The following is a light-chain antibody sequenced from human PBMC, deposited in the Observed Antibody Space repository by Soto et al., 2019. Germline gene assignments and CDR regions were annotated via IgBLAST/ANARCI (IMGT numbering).Light chain of an antibody. Sequence: EIVMTQSPATLSVSPGERATLSCRASQSVSSNFAWYQQKPGQAPRLLIYGTSTKATGVPARFSGSGSGTELTLTIYSLQSEDSAVYYCQQYNNWPLTFGGGTKVEIK. CDR3: QQYNNWPLT. J-gene: IGKJ4*01. CDR2: GTS. CDR1: QSVSSN. V-gene: IGKV3-15*01.